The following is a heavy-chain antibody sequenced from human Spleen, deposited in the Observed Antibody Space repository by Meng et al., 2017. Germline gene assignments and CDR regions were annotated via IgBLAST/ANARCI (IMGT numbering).Heavy chain of an antibody. CDR1: GYTFTSYW. CDR3: ARRRYYDSSGYYPIDY. CDR2: FYPGDSDT. J-gene: IGHJ4*02. V-gene: IGHV5-51*01. D-gene: IGHD3-22*01. Sequence: GESLKISCKGSGYTFTSYWIGWVRQMPGKGLEWMGIFYPGDSDTRYSPSFQGQVTFSADKSISTAYLQWSSLKASDTAMYYCARRRYYDSSGYYPIDYWGQGTLVTVSS.